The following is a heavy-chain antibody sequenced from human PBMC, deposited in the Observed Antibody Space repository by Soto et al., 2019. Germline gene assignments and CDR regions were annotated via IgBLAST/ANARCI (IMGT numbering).Heavy chain of an antibody. Sequence: PSETLSLTCTVSGGSISSYYWSWIRQPAGKGLEWIGRIYTSGSTNYNPSLKSRVTMSVDTSKNQFSLKLSSVTAADTAVYYCASNSGGYYDSSGVLDYWGQGTLVTVYS. CDR3: ASNSGGYYDSSGVLDY. D-gene: IGHD3-22*01. CDR2: IYTSGST. V-gene: IGHV4-4*07. CDR1: GGSISSYY. J-gene: IGHJ4*02.